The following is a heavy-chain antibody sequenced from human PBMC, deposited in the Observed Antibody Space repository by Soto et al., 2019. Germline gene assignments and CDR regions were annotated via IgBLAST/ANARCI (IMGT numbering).Heavy chain of an antibody. V-gene: IGHV3-23*01. J-gene: IGHJ4*02. D-gene: IGHD3-22*01. CDR3: AKVYYDSSGYYWLDY. CDR1: GFTFSSYA. Sequence: EVQLLEAGGGLVQPGGSLRLSCAASGFTFSSYAMSWVRQAPGKGLEWVSAISGSGGSTYYADSVKGRFTISRDNSKNTLYLQMNSLRAEDTAVYYCAKVYYDSSGYYWLDYWGQGTLVTVSS. CDR2: ISGSGGST.